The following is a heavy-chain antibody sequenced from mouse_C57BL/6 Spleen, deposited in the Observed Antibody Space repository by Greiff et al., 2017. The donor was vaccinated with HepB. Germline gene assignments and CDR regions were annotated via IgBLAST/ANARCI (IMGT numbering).Heavy chain of an antibody. V-gene: IGHV2-4*01. CDR1: GFSLTSYG. Sequence: VQLQESGPGLVQPSQSLSITCTVSGFSLTSYGVHWVRQPPGKGLEWLGVIWSGGSTDYNAAFISRLSISKDNSKSQVFFKMNSLQADDTAIYDCVCDLVGSSYWYFDVWGTGTTVTVSS. J-gene: IGHJ1*03. CDR2: IWSGGST. D-gene: IGHD1-1*01. CDR3: VCDLVGSSYWYFDV.